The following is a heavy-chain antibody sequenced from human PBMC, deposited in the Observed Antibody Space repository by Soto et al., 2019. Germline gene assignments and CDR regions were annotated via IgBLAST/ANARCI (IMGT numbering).Heavy chain of an antibody. Sequence: APVKVSCSASGYVFVESYIHRVRQAPGQGLECLGWSNRKAGVTVSEETFRDRGNLTSDRSVSTAYIDLKSLRRDDAAVYYCAKIVGTSSLGEINALGVWGQGTTVTVS. V-gene: IGHV1-2*02. J-gene: IGHJ6*01. CDR2: SNRKAGVT. CDR3: AKIVGTSSLGEINALGV. D-gene: IGHD2-15*01. CDR1: GYVFVESY.